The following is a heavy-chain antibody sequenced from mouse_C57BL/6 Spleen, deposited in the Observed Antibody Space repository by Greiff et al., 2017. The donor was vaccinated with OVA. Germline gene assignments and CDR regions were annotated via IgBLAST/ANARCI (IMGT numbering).Heavy chain of an antibody. V-gene: IGHV3-6*01. CDR2: ISYDGSN. CDR1: GYSITSGYY. D-gene: IGHD2-3*01. CDR3: ARADDGYSWYFDV. Sequence: EVQLQESGPGLVKPSQSLSLTCSVTGYSITSGYYWNWIRQFPGNKLEWMGYISYDGSNNYNPSLKNRISITRDTSKNQFFLKLNSVTTEDTATYYCARADDGYSWYFDVWGTGTTVTVSS. J-gene: IGHJ1*03.